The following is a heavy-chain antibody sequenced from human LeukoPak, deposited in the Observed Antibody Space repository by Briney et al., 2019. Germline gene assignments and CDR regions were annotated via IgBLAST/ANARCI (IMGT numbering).Heavy chain of an antibody. J-gene: IGHJ4*02. CDR2: INTDGSST. CDR1: GFTFTRYW. D-gene: IGHD2-2*01. CDR3: AKVHPDCSSTSCYLGY. V-gene: IGHV3-74*01. Sequence: GGSLRLSCAASGFTFTRYWMHWVRQAPGKGLVWVSRINTDGSSTAYADSVKGRFTISRDNAKNTVYLQMNSLRAEDTAVYYCAKVHPDCSSTSCYLGYWGQGTLVTVSS.